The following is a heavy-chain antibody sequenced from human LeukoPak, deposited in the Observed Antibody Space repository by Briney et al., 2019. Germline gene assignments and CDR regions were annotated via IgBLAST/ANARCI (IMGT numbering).Heavy chain of an antibody. Sequence: GGALRLACGACGVTFSNCGMHWLRQAPGKGLELVAVIWYDGSAKYYVESVKGRFTISRDDSKNTLFLQMNSLRAEETAMYYCARGQGGSNTRPFDPWGQGTLVIVSS. D-gene: IGHD2-2*01. CDR3: ARGQGGSNTRPFDP. CDR2: IWYDGSAK. J-gene: IGHJ5*02. V-gene: IGHV3-33*01. CDR1: GVTFSNCG.